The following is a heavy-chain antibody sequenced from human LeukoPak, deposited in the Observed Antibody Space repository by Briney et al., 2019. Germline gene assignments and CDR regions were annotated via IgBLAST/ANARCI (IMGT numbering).Heavy chain of an antibody. CDR2: INPSGGST. CDR1: GYTFTSYY. J-gene: IGHJ4*02. D-gene: IGHD3-22*01. V-gene: IGHV1-46*01. CDR3: ARDQEPSYLTDSSGYCYGY. Sequence: EASVKVSCKASGYTFTSYYMHWVRQAPGQGLEWMGIINPSGGSTSYAQRFQGRVTMTRDTSTSTVYMELSSLRSEDTAVYYCARDQEPSYLTDSSGYCYGYWGQGTLVTVSS.